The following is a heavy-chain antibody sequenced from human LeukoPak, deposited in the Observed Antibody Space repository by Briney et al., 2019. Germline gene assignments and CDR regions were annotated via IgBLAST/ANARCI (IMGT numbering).Heavy chain of an antibody. J-gene: IGHJ4*02. CDR3: ARDGDYVFDY. V-gene: IGHV3-21*01. CDR2: ITSSSSNT. Sequence: PGGSLRLSCAASGFTVSSNYMNWVRQAPGKGLEWVSSITSSSSNTFYADSVKGRFTLSRDNAKNSLYLQMSSLRAEDTAVYYCARDGDYVFDYWGQGTLVTVSS. CDR1: GFTVSSNY. D-gene: IGHD4-17*01.